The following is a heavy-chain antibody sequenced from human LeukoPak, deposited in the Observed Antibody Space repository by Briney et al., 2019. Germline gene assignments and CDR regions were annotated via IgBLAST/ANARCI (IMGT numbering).Heavy chain of an antibody. J-gene: IGHJ4*02. V-gene: IGHV4-59*01. CDR3: AGRTAATTMSFDY. CDR2: FYYTGST. CDR1: GVSIDSYH. D-gene: IGHD3-10*02. Sequence: SETLSLTCSVSGVSIDSYHWSWIRQPPGKGLEWIGYFYYTGSTNYSPSFEGRVTISEDTSKNQISLRLTSVTAADTAVYYCAGRTAATTMSFDYWGQGTLVTVSS.